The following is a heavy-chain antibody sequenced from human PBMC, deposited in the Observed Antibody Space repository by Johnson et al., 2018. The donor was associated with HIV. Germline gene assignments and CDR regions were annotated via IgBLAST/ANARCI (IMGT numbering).Heavy chain of an antibody. J-gene: IGHJ3*02. CDR3: MTMATTHEGYAFDI. Sequence: QVQLVESGGGVVQPGGSLRLSCAASGFTFSSYGMHWVRQAPGKGLEWVAFIRYDGSNKYYADSVKGRFTISRDNSKNTLYLQMNSLKTEDTAVYYCMTMATTHEGYAFDIWGQGTMVTVSS. CDR2: IRYDGSNK. CDR1: GFTFSSYG. V-gene: IGHV3-30*02. D-gene: IGHD5-24*01.